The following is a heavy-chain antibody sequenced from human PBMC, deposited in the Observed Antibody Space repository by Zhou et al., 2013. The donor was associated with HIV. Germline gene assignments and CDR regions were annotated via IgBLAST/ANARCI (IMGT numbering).Heavy chain of an antibody. CDR3: ARDYDYGDYGS. CDR2: IIPILGIA. J-gene: IGHJ3*01. D-gene: IGHD4-17*01. Sequence: QVQLVQSGAEVKKPGSSVKVSCKASGGTFSSYAISWVRQAPGQGLEWMGRIIPILGIANYAQKFQGRVTITADKSTSTAYMELSSLRSEDTAVYYCARDYDYGDYGSWGQGDNGSPSLQ. V-gene: IGHV1-69*04. CDR1: GGTFSSYA.